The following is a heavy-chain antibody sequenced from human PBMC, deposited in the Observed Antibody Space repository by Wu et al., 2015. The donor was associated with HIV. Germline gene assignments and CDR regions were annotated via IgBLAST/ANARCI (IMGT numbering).Heavy chain of an antibody. Sequence: QVQLVQSGAEVKKPGASVKVSCKASGGTFNSYAISWVRQDPGQGLEWMGRIIPSFDITDSAQKFQDRVTITADESSGIAYMELSNLRSDDTAVYYCARDPPKSSGWQRGYFDYWGQGTLVTVSS. V-gene: IGHV1-69*18. CDR1: GGTFNSYA. D-gene: IGHD6-19*01. CDR2: IIPSFDIT. CDR3: ARDPPKSSGWQRGYFDY. J-gene: IGHJ4*02.